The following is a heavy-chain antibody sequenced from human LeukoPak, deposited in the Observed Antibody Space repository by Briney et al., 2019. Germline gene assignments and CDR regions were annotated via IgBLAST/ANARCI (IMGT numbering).Heavy chain of an antibody. CDR1: GGSISTYY. CDR3: ARQSRRSYYYGSGSYYNY. J-gene: IGHJ4*02. Sequence: SETLSLTCTVSGGSISTYYWSWIRQPPGKGLEWIGFIYYSGSANYNPSLKSRVTILVDTSKNQFSLKLSSVTAADTAVYYCARQSRRSYYYGSGSYYNYWGQGTLVTVSS. CDR2: IYYSGSA. V-gene: IGHV4-59*08. D-gene: IGHD3-10*01.